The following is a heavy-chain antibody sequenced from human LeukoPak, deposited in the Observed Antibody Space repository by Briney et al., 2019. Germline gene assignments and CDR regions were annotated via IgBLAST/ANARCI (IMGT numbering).Heavy chain of an antibody. CDR1: GGSFSGYY. D-gene: IGHD1-26*01. V-gene: IGHV4-34*01. J-gene: IGHJ4*02. Sequence: PSETLSLTCAVYGGSFSGYYWSWIRQPPGKGLEWIGEINHSGSTNYNPSLKSRVTISVDTSKNQFSLKLSSVTAADTAVYYCARGPIVGATHQFDYWSQGTLVTVSS. CDR2: INHSGST. CDR3: ARGPIVGATHQFDY.